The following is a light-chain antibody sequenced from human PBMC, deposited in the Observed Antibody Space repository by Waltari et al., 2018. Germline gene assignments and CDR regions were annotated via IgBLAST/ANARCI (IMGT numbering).Light chain of an antibody. V-gene: IGKV3-20*01. Sequence: EIVLTQSPGTLSLSPGERVTLSCRASQSVGRSLAWYQQKPGQAPRLLIYDASSRATGIPDRFSGSGSGTDFSLTISRLEPEDFAVYYCQMYVSLPATFGQGTKVEIK. CDR1: QSVGRS. CDR2: DAS. CDR3: QMYVSLPAT. J-gene: IGKJ1*01.